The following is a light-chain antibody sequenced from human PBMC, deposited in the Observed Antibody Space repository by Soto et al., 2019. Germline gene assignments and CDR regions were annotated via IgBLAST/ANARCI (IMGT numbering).Light chain of an antibody. CDR1: QSVSGNN. V-gene: IGKV3-20*01. Sequence: EIVLTQSPGTLSLSPGERATLSCRASQSVSGNNLVWYQQKPGQAPRLLIYGVSSRATGIPDRFSGSGSGTDFTLTISRLEPDDFAVYYCQQYDSSLWTFCQGTKVEIK. CDR3: QQYDSSLWT. J-gene: IGKJ1*01. CDR2: GVS.